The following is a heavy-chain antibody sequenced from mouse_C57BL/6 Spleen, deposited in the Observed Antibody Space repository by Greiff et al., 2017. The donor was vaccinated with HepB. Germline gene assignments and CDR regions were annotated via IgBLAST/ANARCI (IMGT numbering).Heavy chain of an antibody. CDR2: IDPETGGT. CDR3: TRVWDRYYFDY. D-gene: IGHD4-1*01. J-gene: IGHJ2*01. Sequence: VQLQQSGAELVRPGASVTLSCKASGYTFTDYEMHWVKQTPVHGLEWIGAIDPETGGTAYNQKFKGKAILTADKSSSTAYMELRSLTSEDSAVYYCTRVWDRYYFDYWGQGTTLTVSS. CDR1: GYTFTDYE. V-gene: IGHV1-15*01.